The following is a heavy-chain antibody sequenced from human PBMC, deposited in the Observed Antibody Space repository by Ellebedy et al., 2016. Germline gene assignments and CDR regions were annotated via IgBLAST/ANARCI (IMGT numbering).Heavy chain of an antibody. D-gene: IGHD5-12*01. V-gene: IGHV4-34*01. CDR3: TRKREWLSFYSYAMDV. CDR2: LNHSGST. J-gene: IGHJ6*02. CDR1: SGSFSGHH. Sequence: SETLSLTCAVDSGSFSGHHWSWIRQPPGKGLEWIGQLNHSGSTNYNPSLKSRVTMSIDTSKNQFSLQVNSVTAADTAVYYCTRKREWLSFYSYAMDVWGQGTPVTVSS.